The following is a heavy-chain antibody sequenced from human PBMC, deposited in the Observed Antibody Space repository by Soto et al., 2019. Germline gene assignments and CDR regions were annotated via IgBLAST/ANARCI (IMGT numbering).Heavy chain of an antibody. CDR2: IGTAGDT. Sequence: PGRSLRLSCSASGFTFSSYDMHWVRQGPGKGLEWVSAIGTAGDTNYAGSVKGRFTISRENAKNSLYLQMNSLRAGDTAIYFCARAIGPTLFDYWGQGTLVTVSS. V-gene: IGHV3-13*04. CDR1: GFTFSSYD. CDR3: ARAIGPTLFDY. J-gene: IGHJ4*02. D-gene: IGHD3-22*01.